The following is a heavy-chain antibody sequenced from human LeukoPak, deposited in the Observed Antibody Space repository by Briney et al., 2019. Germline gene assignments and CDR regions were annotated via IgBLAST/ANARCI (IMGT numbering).Heavy chain of an antibody. CDR2: ISAYNGNT. Sequence: ASVKVSCKASGYTFTSYGISWVRQAPGQGLEWMGWISAYNGNTNYAQKLQGRVTMTTDTSTSTAYMELRSLRSDDTALYYCAKEVKDSWVRGVIYYYYYYMDVWGKGTTVTISS. D-gene: IGHD3-10*01. CDR3: AKEVKDSWVRGVIYYYYYYMDV. V-gene: IGHV1-18*01. CDR1: GYTFTSYG. J-gene: IGHJ6*03.